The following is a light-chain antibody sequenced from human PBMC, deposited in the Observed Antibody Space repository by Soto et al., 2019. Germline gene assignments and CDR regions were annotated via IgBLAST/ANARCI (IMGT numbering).Light chain of an antibody. CDR1: QSLLHSNGYNY. CDR3: MQALQAPLT. V-gene: IGKV2-28*01. CDR2: LGS. Sequence: DIVVTQSPLSLPVTPGEPASISCRSSQSLLHSNGYNYLDWYLQKPGQSPQLLIYLGSNRASGVPDRFSGSGSCTDFTLKISRVEAEYVGLYYCMQALQAPLTFGQGTKVEI. J-gene: IGKJ1*01.